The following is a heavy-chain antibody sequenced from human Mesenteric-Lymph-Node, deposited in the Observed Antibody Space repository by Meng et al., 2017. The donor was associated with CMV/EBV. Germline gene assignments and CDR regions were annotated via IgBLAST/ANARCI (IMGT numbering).Heavy chain of an antibody. V-gene: IGHV4-39*07. D-gene: IGHD3-22*01. CDR1: GGSITNDHYY. CDR3: ARGKMTVVT. CDR2: IYYSGST. J-gene: IGHJ4*02. Sequence: SETLSLTCTVSGGSITNDHYYWGWIRQSPGKGLEWIGSIYYSGSTYYSPSLESRVTMSVDTSKNQFSLNLSFVTAADTAVYYCARGKMTVVTWGQGTLVTVSS.